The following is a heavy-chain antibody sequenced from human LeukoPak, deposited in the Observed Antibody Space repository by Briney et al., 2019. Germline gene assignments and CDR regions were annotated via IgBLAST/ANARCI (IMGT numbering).Heavy chain of an antibody. D-gene: IGHD1-7*01. V-gene: IGHV3-30*02. CDR1: GFTFSNSV. CDR2: ILSDGSEK. J-gene: IGHJ4*02. CDR3: AKGLSELPAAGEY. Sequence: GGSLSLFCAASGFTFSNSVMHWVRQAPGKGLEWVAYILSDGSEKHYADSVKGRFTISRDNSKNTMYLQMSSLSAEDTAAYYCAKGLSELPAAGEYWGQGTLVTVSS.